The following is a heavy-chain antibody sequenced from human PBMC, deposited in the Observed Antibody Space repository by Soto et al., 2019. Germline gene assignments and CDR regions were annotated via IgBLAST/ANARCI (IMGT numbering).Heavy chain of an antibody. V-gene: IGHV3-21*06. D-gene: IGHD2-15*01. CDR2: INDRSNYI. J-gene: IGHJ4*02. CDR1: GVSFRIYG. CDR3: ANCPSCSSSTCLDY. Sequence: GWSIKISCSSSGVSFRIYGMNGVRQAPGKGLEWVSSINDRSNYIYYADSVKGRFTISRDNAINSLYLQMNSLRPDDTAVYYCANCPSCSSSTCLDYWGRGTLVTVSS.